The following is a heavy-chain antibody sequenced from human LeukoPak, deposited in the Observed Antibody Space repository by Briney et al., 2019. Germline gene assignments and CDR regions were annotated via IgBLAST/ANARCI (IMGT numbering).Heavy chain of an antibody. V-gene: IGHV5-51*01. J-gene: IGHJ4*02. CDR3: ARSYSYADY. Sequence: GESLKISCKGSGYSFSSYWIGWVRQMPGKGLEWMGIIYPGHSDTKYSPSFQGQVTMSADRSINTAYLQWSSLKASDTAMYYCARSYSYADYWGQGTLVTVSS. D-gene: IGHD5-18*01. CDR1: GYSFSSYW. CDR2: IYPGHSDT.